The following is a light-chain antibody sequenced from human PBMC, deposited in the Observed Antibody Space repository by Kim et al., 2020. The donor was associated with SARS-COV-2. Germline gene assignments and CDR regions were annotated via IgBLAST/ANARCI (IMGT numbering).Light chain of an antibody. Sequence: SSELTQDPAVSVALGQTVRITCQGDSLRSYYATWYQQRPRQAPVLVIYGRNNRPSGIADRFSGSSSGNTASLTISGAQAEDEADFYCQSRDSGGDVLFGG. CDR1: SLRSYY. CDR3: QSRDSGGDVL. V-gene: IGLV3-19*01. J-gene: IGLJ2*01. CDR2: GRN.